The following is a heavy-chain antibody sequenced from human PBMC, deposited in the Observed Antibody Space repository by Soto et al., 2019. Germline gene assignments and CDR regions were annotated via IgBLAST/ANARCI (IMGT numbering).Heavy chain of an antibody. CDR1: GFTFSSYD. J-gene: IGHJ3*02. Sequence: EVQLVESGGGLVQPGGSLRLSCAASGFTFSSYDMHWVRQATGKGLEWVSAIGTAGDTYYPGSVKGRFTISRENAKNSLYLQMNSLRAGDTAVYYCARANENDAFYIWGQGTMVTVSS. CDR2: IGTAGDT. V-gene: IGHV3-13*01. CDR3: ARANENDAFYI.